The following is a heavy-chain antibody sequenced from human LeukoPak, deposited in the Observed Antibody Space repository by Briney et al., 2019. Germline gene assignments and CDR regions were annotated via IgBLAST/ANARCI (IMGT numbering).Heavy chain of an antibody. CDR3: ARGPGAYSSYFDY. D-gene: IGHD6-13*01. CDR1: GFTFSDYY. CDR2: ISSSGTTI. J-gene: IGHJ4*02. V-gene: IGHV3-11*04. Sequence: PGGSPRLSCAASGFTFSDYYMSWIRQAPGKGLGWGSYISSSGTTIYYADSVKGRFTISRDNAKNSLYLQMNRLRAEDTAVYYCARGPGAYSSYFDYWGQGTLVTVSS.